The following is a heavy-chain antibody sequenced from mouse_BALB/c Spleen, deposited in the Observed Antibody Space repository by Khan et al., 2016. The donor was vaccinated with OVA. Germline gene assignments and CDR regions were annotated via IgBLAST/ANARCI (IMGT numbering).Heavy chain of an antibody. D-gene: IGHD1-1*01. V-gene: IGHV1S136*01. Sequence: EVQLQESGPELVKPGASVKMSCKASGYTFTSYVMHWVKQKPGQGLEWIGYISPNSDGSKYNEKFRGKATLTLDKSSSTAYMELSSLTFEDSAVYYCLRSLYYYGSAYEGFAYWGQGTLVTVSA. CDR2: ISPNSDGS. CDR1: GYTFTSYV. J-gene: IGHJ3*01. CDR3: LRSLYYYGSAYEGFAY.